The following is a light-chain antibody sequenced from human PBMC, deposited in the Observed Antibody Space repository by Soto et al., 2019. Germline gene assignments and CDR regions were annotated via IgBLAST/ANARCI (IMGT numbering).Light chain of an antibody. CDR1: QPIVSW. V-gene: IGKV1-12*01. J-gene: IGKJ5*01. Sequence: DIQMTQSPSSVSASVGDRVTITCRASQPIVSWLAWYQQKPGRAPKLLIYAASTLQGGVPSRFSGSGSGTDFTLTINSLQAEDFATYYCQQAYSFPVTFGQGTRLEI. CDR3: QQAYSFPVT. CDR2: AAS.